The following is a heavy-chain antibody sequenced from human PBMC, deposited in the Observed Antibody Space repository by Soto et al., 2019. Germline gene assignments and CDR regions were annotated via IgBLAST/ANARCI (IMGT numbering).Heavy chain of an antibody. J-gene: IGHJ4*02. CDR3: AKARVRIAGDNSFDY. D-gene: IGHD3-16*01. V-gene: IGHV3-30*18. CDR2: ISDDGDKR. CDR1: GFTFSNYG. Sequence: GSLRLSCVGSGFTFSNYGMHWVRQPPGKGLEWVALISDDGDKRYYADSVRGRLIISRDNSKDTLYLQMNSLGPDDTAVYFCAKARVRIAGDNSFDYWGQGTPVTVSS.